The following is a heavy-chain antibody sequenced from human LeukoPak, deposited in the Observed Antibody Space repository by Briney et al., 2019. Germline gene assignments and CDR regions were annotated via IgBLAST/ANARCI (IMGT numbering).Heavy chain of an antibody. CDR3: ARVWGLYYDYVWGSWPHDY. J-gene: IGHJ4*02. Sequence: PGRSLRLSCAASGFTFSSYAMHWVRQAPGKGLEWVAVISYDGSNKYYADSMKGRFTISRDNSKNTLYLQMNSLRAEDTAVYYCARVWGLYYDYVWGSWPHDYWGQGTLVTVSS. CDR1: GFTFSSYA. CDR2: ISYDGSNK. V-gene: IGHV3-30-3*01. D-gene: IGHD3-16*01.